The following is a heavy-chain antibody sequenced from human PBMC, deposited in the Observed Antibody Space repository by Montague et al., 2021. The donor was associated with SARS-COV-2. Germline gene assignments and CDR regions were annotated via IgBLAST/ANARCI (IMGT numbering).Heavy chain of an antibody. CDR1: GFSLSTSGMC. CDR2: IDWDDDK. D-gene: IGHD6-13*01. CDR3: ARVSSSWSQDYYYYMVV. Sequence: PALVKPTQTLTLTCTFSGFSLSTSGMCVSWIRQPPGKALEWLARIDWDDDKYYSTSLKTRLTISKDTSKNQVVLTMTNMDPVDTATYYCARVSSSWSQDYYYYMVVWGKGTTVTVSS. J-gene: IGHJ6*03. V-gene: IGHV2-70*11.